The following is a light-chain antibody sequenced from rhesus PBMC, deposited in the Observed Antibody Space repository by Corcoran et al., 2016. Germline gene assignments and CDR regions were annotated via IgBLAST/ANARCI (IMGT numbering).Light chain of an antibody. J-gene: IGKJ2*01. CDR3: YQHSSGYS. CDR2: GAS. V-gene: IGKV3-10*01. Sequence: QVILTQSPATLSLSPGERATLSCRASQSVSSYLAWYQQKPGQAPRLLTYGASSRATGIPARFSGSGSGTDFTLTISSLEPEDVGVYHCYQHSSGYSFGQGTKVEIK. CDR1: QSVSSY.